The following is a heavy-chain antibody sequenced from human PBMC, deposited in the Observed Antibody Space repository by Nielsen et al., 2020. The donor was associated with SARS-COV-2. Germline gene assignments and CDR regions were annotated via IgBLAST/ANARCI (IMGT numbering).Heavy chain of an antibody. CDR1: GFTFSSYW. D-gene: IGHD5-12*01. V-gene: IGHV3-33*08. CDR2: IWYDGSNK. J-gene: IGHJ3*02. Sequence: GGSLRLSCAASGFTFSSYWMNWVRQAPGKGLEWVAVIWYDGSNKYYADSVKGRFTISRDNSKNTLYLQMNSLRAEDTAVYYCARGYSGYDDAFDIWGQGTMVTVSS. CDR3: ARGYSGYDDAFDI.